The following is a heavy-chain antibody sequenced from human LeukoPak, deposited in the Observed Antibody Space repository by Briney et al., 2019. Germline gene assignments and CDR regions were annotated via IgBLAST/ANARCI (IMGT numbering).Heavy chain of an antibody. D-gene: IGHD5-24*01. CDR2: ISGSGGNT. Sequence: TGGSLRLSCAASGFTFSSYVMGWVRQAPGKGLEWVSDISGSGGNTDYADSVKGRFTISRDNSKNTLYLQMNSLRAEDTAVYYCATRRRWLQYYFDYWGQGTLVTVSS. CDR1: GFTFSSYV. CDR3: ATRRRWLQYYFDY. V-gene: IGHV3-23*01. J-gene: IGHJ4*02.